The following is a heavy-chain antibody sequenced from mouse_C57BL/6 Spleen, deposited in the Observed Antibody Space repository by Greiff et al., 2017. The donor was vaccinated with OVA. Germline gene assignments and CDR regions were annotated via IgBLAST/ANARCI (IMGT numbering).Heavy chain of an antibody. CDR3: ARSPVTTVDYYAMDY. V-gene: IGHV1-69*01. D-gene: IGHD1-1*01. Sequence: VQLQQPGAELVMPGASVKLSCKASGYTFTSYWMHWVKQRPGQGLEWIGEIDPSDSYTNYNQKFKGKSTLTVDKSSSTAYMQLSSLTSEDSAVYYCARSPVTTVDYYAMDYWGQGTSVTVSS. CDR2: IDPSDSYT. CDR1: GYTFTSYW. J-gene: IGHJ4*01.